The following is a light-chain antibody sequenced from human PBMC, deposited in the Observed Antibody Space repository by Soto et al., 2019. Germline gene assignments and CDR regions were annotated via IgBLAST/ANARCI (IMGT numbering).Light chain of an antibody. CDR2: DVS. Sequence: EIVLTQSPATLSLSPGERATLSCRASQSVSSYLAWYQQKPGQAPRLLIYDVSNRATGIPARFSGSGSGTDFTLTISILEPEDFAVYYCQQRSNWPFTFGGGTKVEIK. CDR3: QQRSNWPFT. CDR1: QSVSSY. J-gene: IGKJ4*01. V-gene: IGKV3-11*01.